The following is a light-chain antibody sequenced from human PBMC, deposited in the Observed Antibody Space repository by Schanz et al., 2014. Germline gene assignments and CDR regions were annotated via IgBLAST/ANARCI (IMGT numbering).Light chain of an antibody. CDR3: QQYYSSPLT. CDR1: QSVSSR. J-gene: IGKJ4*01. CDR2: WAS. V-gene: IGKV3-15*01. Sequence: EIVMTQSPATLSVSPGDRATLSCGASQSVSSRLAWYQQKPGQAPRLLIYWASTRESGVPDRFSGSGSGTDFTLTISSLQAEDVAVYYCQQYYSSPLTFGGGTKVEIK.